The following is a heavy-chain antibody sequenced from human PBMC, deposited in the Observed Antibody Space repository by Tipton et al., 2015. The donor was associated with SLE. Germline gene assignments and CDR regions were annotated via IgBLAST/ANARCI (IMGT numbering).Heavy chain of an antibody. J-gene: IGHJ6*02. CDR3: ARTYYQYGMDV. V-gene: IGHV7-4-1*02. CDR2: INTNTGKP. CDR1: GYGFFRFA. Sequence: QLVQSGSELKKPGASVKVSRKASGYGFFRFAMNWVRQAPGQGLGWMGWINTNTGKPTYAQGFTGRFAFSLDTSVSTAYLQISSLEAEDTAVYFCARTYYQYGMDVWGQGTTVTVSS.